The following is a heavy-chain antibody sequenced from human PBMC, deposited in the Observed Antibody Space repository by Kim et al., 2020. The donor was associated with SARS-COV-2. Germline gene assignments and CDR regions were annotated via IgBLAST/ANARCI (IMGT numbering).Heavy chain of an antibody. CDR1: GGSFSGYY. CDR2: IGHSGST. D-gene: IGHD3-3*01. V-gene: IGHV4-34*01. Sequence: SETLSLTCAVYGGSFSGYYWSWIRQPPGKGLEWIGEIGHSGSTNYNPSLKSRVTISVDTSKNQFSLKLSSVTAADTAVYYCARVVRSFGVVIISYYYYYYMDVWGKGTTVTVSS. J-gene: IGHJ6*03. CDR3: ARVVRSFGVVIISYYYYYYMDV.